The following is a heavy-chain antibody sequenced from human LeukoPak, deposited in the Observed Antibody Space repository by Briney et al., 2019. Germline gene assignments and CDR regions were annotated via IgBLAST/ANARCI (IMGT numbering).Heavy chain of an antibody. D-gene: IGHD5-12*01. V-gene: IGHV5-51*01. J-gene: IGHJ3*01. CDR2: IYPADSDT. CDR1: GYSFPSYW. Sequence: GESLKISCKGSGYSFPSYWIGWVRQIPGKGLEWMGTIYPADSDTRYNPSFEGQVTTSADTSIGTASLQWSSLKASDTAIYYCARRDWLRQRFNVFDVWGPGTMVIVSS. CDR3: ARRDWLRQRFNVFDV.